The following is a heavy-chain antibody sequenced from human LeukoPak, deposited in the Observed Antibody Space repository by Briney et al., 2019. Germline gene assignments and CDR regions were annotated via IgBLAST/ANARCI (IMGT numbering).Heavy chain of an antibody. CDR3: ARATGSTGGYYYYGMDV. D-gene: IGHD1-1*01. V-gene: IGHV1-18*01. CDR2: ISAYNGNT. CDR1: GYTFTSYG. J-gene: IGHJ6*02. Sequence: ASVKVSCKASGYTFTSYGISWVRQAPGQGLEWMGWISAYNGNTNYAQKLQGRVTMTTDTSTSTAYMELRSLRSDDTAVYYCARATGSTGGYYYYGMDVWGQGTTVTVSS.